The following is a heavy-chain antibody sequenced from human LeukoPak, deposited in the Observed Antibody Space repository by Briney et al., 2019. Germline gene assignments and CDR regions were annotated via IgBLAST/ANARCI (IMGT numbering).Heavy chain of an antibody. CDR2: IIPLFGTA. CDR1: GGTFSSYP. J-gene: IGHJ3*02. D-gene: IGHD5-24*01. CDR3: AREGEDGYNRGRGAFNI. V-gene: IGHV1-69*05. Sequence: ASVKVSCKASGGTFSSYPISWVRQAPGQGLEWMGGIIPLFGTANYAQKFQGRVTITTDKSTSTAYMALSSLRSEDTAVYYCAREGEDGYNRGRGAFNIWGQGTMVTVSS.